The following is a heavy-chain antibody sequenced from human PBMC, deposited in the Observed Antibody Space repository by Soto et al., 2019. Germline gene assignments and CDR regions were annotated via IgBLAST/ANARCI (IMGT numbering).Heavy chain of an antibody. CDR3: PYYGSGSYERWFET. CDR2: TIPVGNLV. V-gene: IGHV1-69*02. CDR1: GDTPRTYV. Sequence: QVQLVQSGAEVKKPGSSVKVSCKTPGDTPRTYVISWVRQAPGQGLEWMGRTIPVGNLVNYALKFQGRLTISADRSTSTVYMELRSLGSEDTAIYYCPYYGSGSYERWFETWGQGTLVTVST. D-gene: IGHD3-10*01. J-gene: IGHJ5*02.